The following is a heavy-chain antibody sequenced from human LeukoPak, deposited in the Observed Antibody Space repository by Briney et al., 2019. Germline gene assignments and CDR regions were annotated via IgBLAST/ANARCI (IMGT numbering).Heavy chain of an antibody. J-gene: IGHJ4*02. CDR2: IYTREST. D-gene: IGHD1-20*01. Sequence: SETLSLTCTVSGGSISSGSYYWSWIRQPAGRGVEWIGRIYTRESTNYHPSLKSRATISEDTSKKQFSLKLSSVTAADTAVYYCARGGISGWDHYFDYWGQGTLVTVSS. CDR3: ARGGISGWDHYFDY. V-gene: IGHV4-61*02. CDR1: GGSISSGSYY.